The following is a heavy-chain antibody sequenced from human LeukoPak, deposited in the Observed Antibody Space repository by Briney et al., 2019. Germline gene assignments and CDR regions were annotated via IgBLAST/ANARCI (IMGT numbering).Heavy chain of an antibody. Sequence: SETLSLTCTVSGGSISSTSYFWGCIRQPPGKGLECIGSVFYTGLTYYNPSLKSRLTISVDTSKNQFSLKLTSVPAADTAVYYCARGGWGLVIPTGLYFDYWGQGALVTVSS. CDR2: VFYTGLT. CDR1: GGSISSTSYF. V-gene: IGHV4-39*07. J-gene: IGHJ4*02. CDR3: ARGGWGLVIPTGLYFDY. D-gene: IGHD1-1*01.